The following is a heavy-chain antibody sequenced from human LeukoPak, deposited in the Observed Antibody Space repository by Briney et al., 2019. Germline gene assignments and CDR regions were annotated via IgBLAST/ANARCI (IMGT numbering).Heavy chain of an antibody. D-gene: IGHD3-22*01. V-gene: IGHV1-2*02. CDR1: GYTLTDYF. CDR3: ARVSSITLIVVPDYFDY. Sequence: ASVKVSCKASGYTLTDYFMHWVRQAPGQGLEWLGWINPNSGGTNYAQKFHGRVTMTRDTSISTAYVELSRLKSDDTAVYYCARVSSITLIVVPDYFDYWGQGTLVTVSS. J-gene: IGHJ4*02. CDR2: INPNSGGT.